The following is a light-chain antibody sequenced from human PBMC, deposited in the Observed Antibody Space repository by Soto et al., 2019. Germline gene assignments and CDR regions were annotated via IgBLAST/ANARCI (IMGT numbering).Light chain of an antibody. CDR2: DVT. J-gene: IGLJ1*01. CDR3: YSSAGGISV. CDR1: SSDVGTYNL. V-gene: IGLV2-23*02. Sequence: QSVLTQPASASGSPGQSITISCTGTSSDVGTYNLVSWYRQHPGNVPKLIIFDVTKRPSGVSNRFSGSKSGNTASLTISGLQAEDEATYYCYSSAGGISVFGTGTKVTVL.